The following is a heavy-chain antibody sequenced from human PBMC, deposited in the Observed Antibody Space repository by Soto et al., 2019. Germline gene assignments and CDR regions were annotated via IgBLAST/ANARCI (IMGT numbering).Heavy chain of an antibody. D-gene: IGHD1-26*01. CDR2: IYYSGST. CDR3: ARRYSGNFEY. CDR1: GGSISSCY. Sequence: QVPLQESGPGLVKPSETLSLTCTVSGGSISSCYWSWIRQPPGQGLEWVGYIYYSGSTNYNPSRKSRVTISVDTSMNPFALRLSSVNDADTAVYYCARRYSGNFEYRGQGSLGTGSS. J-gene: IGHJ4*02. V-gene: IGHV4-59*01.